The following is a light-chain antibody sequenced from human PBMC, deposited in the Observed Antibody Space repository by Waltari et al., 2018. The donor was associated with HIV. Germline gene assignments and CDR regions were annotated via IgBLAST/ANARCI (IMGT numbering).Light chain of an antibody. V-gene: IGKV3-20*01. CDR3: QQYGTSPYT. CDR2: AAS. CDR1: RSVSSNS. J-gene: IGKJ2*01. Sequence: ENVLTQSPGTLSLSPGERAPLSCRASRSVSSNSLTWYQQRPGQAPRLLIYAASTRATAIPDRFSGSGSGTDFTLTISRLEPEDFAVYYCQQYGTSPYTFGQGTKVEI.